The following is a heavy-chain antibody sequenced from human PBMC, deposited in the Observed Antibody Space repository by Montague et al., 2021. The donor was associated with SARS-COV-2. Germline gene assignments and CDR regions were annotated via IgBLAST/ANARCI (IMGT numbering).Heavy chain of an antibody. CDR1: GFTFSSYG. Sequence: SLRLSCAASGFTFSSYGMHWVRQAPGKGLEWVAVIWYGGSNKYYADSVKGRFTISRDNSKNTLYLQMNSLRAEDTAVYYCARDSKSYYYGSFFRGGNYFDYWGQGTLVTVSS. V-gene: IGHV3-33*01. CDR2: IWYGGSNK. J-gene: IGHJ4*02. CDR3: ARDSKSYYYGSFFRGGNYFDY. D-gene: IGHD3-10*01.